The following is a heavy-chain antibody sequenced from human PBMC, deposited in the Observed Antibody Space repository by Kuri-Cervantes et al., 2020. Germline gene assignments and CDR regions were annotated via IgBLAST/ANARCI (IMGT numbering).Heavy chain of an antibody. CDR3: ARGYCTSTTCYELDV. CDR1: GYTFTGYY. CDR2: INPNSGGT. Sequence: ASVKVSCKASGYTFTGYYMHWVRQAPGQGLEWMGWINPNSGGTNYAQKFQGWVTMTRDTSISTAYMELSRLRSDDTAVYYCARGYCTSTTCYELDVWGKGTTVTVSS. J-gene: IGHJ6*04. D-gene: IGHD2-2*01. V-gene: IGHV1-2*04.